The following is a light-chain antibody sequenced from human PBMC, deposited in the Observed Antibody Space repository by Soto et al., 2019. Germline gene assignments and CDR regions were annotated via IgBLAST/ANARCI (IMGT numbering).Light chain of an antibody. Sequence: DIQMTQSPSTLSASVGDRVTITCRASQSISSWLAWYQQKPGKAPKLLIYKASTLQSGVPSGFSGSGSGTDLTLAISSLQPDDSATYYCQQYNDNWTFGQGTKVEIK. CDR3: QQYNDNWT. CDR2: KAS. V-gene: IGKV1-5*03. CDR1: QSISSW. J-gene: IGKJ1*01.